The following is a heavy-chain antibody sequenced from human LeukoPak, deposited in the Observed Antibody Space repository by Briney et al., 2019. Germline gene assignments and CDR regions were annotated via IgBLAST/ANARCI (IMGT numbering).Heavy chain of an antibody. CDR2: MYNSGST. D-gene: IGHD4-17*01. CDR1: GGSISGSY. Sequence: SETLSLTCTVSGGSISGSYWSWIRKPPGKGLKWIAYMYNSGSTNYNPSLKSRVTISIDTSKNQFSLKLSSLTAADTAIYYCARGIESYGDYGYWGPGILVTVSS. V-gene: IGHV4-59*01. CDR3: ARGIESYGDYGY. J-gene: IGHJ4*02.